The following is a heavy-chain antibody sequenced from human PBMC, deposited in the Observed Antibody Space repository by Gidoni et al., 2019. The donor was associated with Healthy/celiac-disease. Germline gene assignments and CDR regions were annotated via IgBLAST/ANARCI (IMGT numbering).Heavy chain of an antibody. CDR3: ARDGAYDYVWGSYRCISG. CDR1: GGSISSSSYY. D-gene: IGHD3-16*02. J-gene: IGHJ4*02. V-gene: IGHV4-39*07. Sequence: QLQLQESGPGLVKPSETLSLTCTVSGGSISSSSYYWGWIRQPPGKGLEWIGSIYYSGSTYYNPSLKSRVTISVDTSKNQFSLKLSSVTAADTAVYYCARDGAYDYVWGSYRCISGWGQGTLVTVSS. CDR2: IYYSGST.